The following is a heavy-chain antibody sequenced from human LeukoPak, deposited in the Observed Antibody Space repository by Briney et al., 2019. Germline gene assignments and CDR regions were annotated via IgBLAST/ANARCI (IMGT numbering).Heavy chain of an antibody. V-gene: IGHV3-7*01. CDR3: ARMDIVATLRY. D-gene: IGHD5-12*01. CDR2: IKQDGSEK. J-gene: IGHJ4*02. CDR1: GFTFSSYW. Sequence: GGSLRLSCAASGFTFSSYWMSWVRQAPGKGLERVAHIKQDGSEKYYVDSVKGRFTISRDNAKNSLYLQMNSLRAEDTAVYYCARMDIVATLRYWGQGTLVTVSS.